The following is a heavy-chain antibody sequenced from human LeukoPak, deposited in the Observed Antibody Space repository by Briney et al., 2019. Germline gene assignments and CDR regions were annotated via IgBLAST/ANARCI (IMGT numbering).Heavy chain of an antibody. V-gene: IGHV4-61*02. Sequence: SETLSLTCTVSGGSISSGIYYWSWIRQPAGKGLEWIGRIYSSGNTNYNPSLTSRVTISVDTSKNQSSLKLSSVTAADTAMYYCGRDLNGVTDPWGQGTLVTVSS. CDR3: GRDLNGVTDP. CDR1: GGSISSGIYY. D-gene: IGHD3-16*02. CDR2: IYSSGNT. J-gene: IGHJ5*02.